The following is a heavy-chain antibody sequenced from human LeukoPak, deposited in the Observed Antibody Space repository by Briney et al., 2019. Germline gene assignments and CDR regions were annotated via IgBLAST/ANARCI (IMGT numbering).Heavy chain of an antibody. D-gene: IGHD6-25*01. Sequence: GGSLRLSCAASGFTFSSYEMNWGRQAPGKGLEWISYISARGTLTHDADSVEGRFTISRDNAKNSLYLQMNSLRAEDTAVYYCARDGTPIHSSGWVYMDVWGKGTTVTISS. CDR3: ARDGTPIHSSGWVYMDV. CDR2: ISARGTLT. J-gene: IGHJ6*04. V-gene: IGHV3-48*03. CDR1: GFTFSSYE.